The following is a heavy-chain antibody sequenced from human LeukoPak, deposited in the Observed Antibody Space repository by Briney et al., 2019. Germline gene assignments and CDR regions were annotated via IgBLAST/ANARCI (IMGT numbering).Heavy chain of an antibody. J-gene: IGHJ6*02. Sequence: PGGSLRLSCAASGFTFSNYAMNWVRQSPGKGLEWVSGVSGSGSYTYFAYSVKGRFTISRDNSRDTLYLELHSLMAEDTALYYCARDTSFNYGTPYGMDVWGQGTTVTVSS. CDR1: GFTFSNYA. D-gene: IGHD3-10*01. CDR2: VSGSGSYT. V-gene: IGHV3-23*01. CDR3: ARDTSFNYGTPYGMDV.